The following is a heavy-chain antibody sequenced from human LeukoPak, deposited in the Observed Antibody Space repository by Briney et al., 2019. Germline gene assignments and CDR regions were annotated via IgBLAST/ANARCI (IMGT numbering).Heavy chain of an antibody. V-gene: IGHV5-51*01. CDR2: IYPGDSVT. J-gene: IGHJ4*02. CDR1: GYTFTSYW. CDR3: ARRGDGYNLNFDY. Sequence: PGESLQISCKGTGYTFTSYWIGWVRQMPGEGLEGMGIIYPGDSVTRYSPSFQGQVTISADKSSSTAYLQWSSLKASDTAMYYCARRGDGYNLNFDYWGQGTLVTVSS. D-gene: IGHD5-24*01.